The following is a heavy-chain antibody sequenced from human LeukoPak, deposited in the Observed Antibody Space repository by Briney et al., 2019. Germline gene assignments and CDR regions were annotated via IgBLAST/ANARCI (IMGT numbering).Heavy chain of an antibody. CDR3: ARELGDIVVVPAAMDYYYYYYMDV. CDR1: GFTFSSYW. Sequence: GGSLRLSCAASGFTFSSYWMSWVRQAPGKGLEWGTNIKQDGSEKYSVDSVKGRFTISRDNAKNSLYLQMNSLRAEDTAVYYCARELGDIVVVPAAMDYYYYYYMDVWGKGTTVTVSS. D-gene: IGHD2-2*01. V-gene: IGHV3-7*01. CDR2: IKQDGSEK. J-gene: IGHJ6*03.